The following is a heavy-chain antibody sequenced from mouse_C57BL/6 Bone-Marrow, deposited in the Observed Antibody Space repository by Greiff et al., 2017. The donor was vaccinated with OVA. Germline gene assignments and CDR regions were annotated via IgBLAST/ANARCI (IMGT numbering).Heavy chain of an antibody. J-gene: IGHJ3*01. Sequence: QVQLQQSGAELVRPGTSVKVSCKASGYAFTNYLIEWVKQRPGQGLEWIGVINPGSGGTNYNEKFKGKATLTADKSSSTAYMQLSSLTSEDSAVYFCARKEGTLGHWVFAYWGQGTLVTVSA. CDR3: ARKEGTLGHWVFAY. D-gene: IGHD4-1*01. CDR2: INPGSGGT. V-gene: IGHV1-54*01. CDR1: GYAFTNYL.